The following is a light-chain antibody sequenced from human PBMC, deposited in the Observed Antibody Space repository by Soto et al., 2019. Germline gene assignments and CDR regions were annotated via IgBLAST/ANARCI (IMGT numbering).Light chain of an antibody. CDR2: DNL. J-gene: IGLJ1*01. Sequence: QSVLTQPPSVSGAPGQRVTISCTGGSSNIGAGFPVHWYQQLPGTAPTLLIYDNLNRPPGVPDRFSGSKSGTSASLAITGLQAEDEADYYCQTLDSSLNVDVFGPGTKVTVL. CDR1: SSNIGAGFP. CDR3: QTLDSSLNVDV. V-gene: IGLV1-40*01.